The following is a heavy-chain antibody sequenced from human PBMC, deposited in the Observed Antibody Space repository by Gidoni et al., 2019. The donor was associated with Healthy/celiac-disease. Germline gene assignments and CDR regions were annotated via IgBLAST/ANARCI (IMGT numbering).Heavy chain of an antibody. Sequence: QVQLVESGGGVVQPGRSLRLSCAASGFTFSSYAMHWVRQAPGKGLEWVAVISYDGSNKYYADSVKGRFTISRDNSKNTLYLQMNSLRAEDTAVYYCARWGQQLAYDAFDIWGQGTMVTVSS. CDR2: ISYDGSNK. D-gene: IGHD6-13*01. V-gene: IGHV3-30-3*01. J-gene: IGHJ3*02. CDR3: ARWGQQLAYDAFDI. CDR1: GFTFSSYA.